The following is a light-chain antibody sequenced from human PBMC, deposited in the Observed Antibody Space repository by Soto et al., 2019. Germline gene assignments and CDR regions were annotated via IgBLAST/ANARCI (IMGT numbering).Light chain of an antibody. CDR2: AAS. J-gene: IGKJ2*01. Sequence: EIVLTQSPGTLSLSPGERATLSCRASQSLTSSYLAWYQRKPGQVPRLLIFAASSRATGIPDRFSGSGSGTDFTLTISRLEPEDFALYYCQQYGNTPPTFGQGTNLEI. CDR3: QQYGNTPPT. V-gene: IGKV3-20*01. CDR1: QSLTSSY.